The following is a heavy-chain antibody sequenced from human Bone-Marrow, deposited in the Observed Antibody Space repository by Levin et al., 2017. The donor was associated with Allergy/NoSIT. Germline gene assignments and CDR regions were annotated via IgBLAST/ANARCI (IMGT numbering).Heavy chain of an antibody. CDR1: GYPFTGSY. CDR3: ARQYCTATSCYFYFDY. CDR2: INPNIGST. D-gene: IGHD2-2*01. Sequence: RASVKVSCKASGYPFTGSYVHWVRQVSGQGREWKGMINPNIGSTTYAQKFQGRVAMTSDMSTSTVYMELSSLRSDDTAVYYCARQYCTATSCYFYFDYWGQGTLVTVSS. V-gene: IGHV1-46*01. J-gene: IGHJ4*02.